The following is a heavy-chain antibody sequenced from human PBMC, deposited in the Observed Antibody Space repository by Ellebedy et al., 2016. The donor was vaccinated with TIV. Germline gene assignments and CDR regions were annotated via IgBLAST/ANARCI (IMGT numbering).Heavy chain of an antibody. V-gene: IGHV3-23*01. CDR3: AKDVVDYGDYPYYFDY. CDR2: ISAGASSL. J-gene: IGHJ4*02. Sequence: GGSLRLXXAASGFTFRNYAMNWVRLAPGKGLEWVSGISAGASSLYYADSVKGRFTISRDNSKDRLDLQMNSLRVDDTAVYYCAKDVVDYGDYPYYFDYWGQGTLVTVSS. CDR1: GFTFRNYA. D-gene: IGHD4-17*01.